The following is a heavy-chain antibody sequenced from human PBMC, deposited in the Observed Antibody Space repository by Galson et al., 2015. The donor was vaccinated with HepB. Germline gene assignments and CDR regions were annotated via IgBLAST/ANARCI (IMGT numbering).Heavy chain of an antibody. CDR1: GFTFSSYA. Sequence: SLRLSCAASGFTFSSYAMHWVRQAPGKGLEWVAVISYDGSNKYYADSVKGRFTISRDNSKNTLYLQMNSLRAEDTAVYYCARDPYYYDSSIDYWGQGTLVTVSS. CDR2: ISYDGSNK. D-gene: IGHD3-22*01. J-gene: IGHJ4*02. V-gene: IGHV3-30*04. CDR3: ARDPYYYDSSIDY.